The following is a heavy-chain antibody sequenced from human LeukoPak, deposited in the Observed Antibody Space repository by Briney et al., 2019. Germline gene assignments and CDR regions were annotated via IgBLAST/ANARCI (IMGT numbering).Heavy chain of an antibody. CDR1: GGAFSGYY. V-gene: IGHV4-34*01. CDR2: INHSGST. Sequence: SETLSLTCAVYGGAFSGYYWSWIRQPPGKGLEWIGEINHSGSTNYNPSLKGRVTISVDTSKNQFSLKLSSVTAADTAVYYCARGIWYCSSTSCYSGSYYYYGMDVWGKGTTVTVSS. CDR3: ARGIWYCSSTSCYSGSYYYYGMDV. J-gene: IGHJ6*04. D-gene: IGHD2-2*01.